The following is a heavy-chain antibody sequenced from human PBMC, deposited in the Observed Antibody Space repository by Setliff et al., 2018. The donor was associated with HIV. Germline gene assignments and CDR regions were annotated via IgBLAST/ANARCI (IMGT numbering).Heavy chain of an antibody. D-gene: IGHD3-22*01. J-gene: IGHJ6*03. Sequence: SETLSLTCTVSGGSISSGDYYWSWIRQHPGKGLEWIGYIYYSGSTYYNPSLKSRLTISIDTSKNQFSLNLSSVTAADTAVYYCARTYYYDKSGEGYMDVWGKRTTVTV. V-gene: IGHV4-31*03. CDR2: IYYSGST. CDR1: GGSISSGDYY. CDR3: ARTYYYDKSGEGYMDV.